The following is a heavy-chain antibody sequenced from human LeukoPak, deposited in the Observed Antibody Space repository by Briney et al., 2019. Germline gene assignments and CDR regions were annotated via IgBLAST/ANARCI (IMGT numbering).Heavy chain of an antibody. Sequence: GGSLRLSCAASGFTFTTYGFNWVRQAPGKGLEWVPSISFSGSYIYYADSVKGRFTISRDNAKNSVYLQMNSLRDDDTAVYYCARGTGTGWRFDFWGQGTLVTVSS. D-gene: IGHD3/OR15-3a*01. J-gene: IGHJ4*02. CDR3: ARGTGTGWRFDF. CDR1: GFTFTTYG. V-gene: IGHV3-21*01. CDR2: ISFSGSYI.